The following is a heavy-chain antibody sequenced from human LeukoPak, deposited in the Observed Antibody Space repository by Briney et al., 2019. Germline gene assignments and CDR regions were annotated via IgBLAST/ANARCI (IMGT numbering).Heavy chain of an antibody. CDR1: GSTFSSYS. CDR3: ASSSYSGWYGFDY. V-gene: IGHV3-21*01. D-gene: IGHD6-19*01. Sequence: GGSLRLSCAASGSTFSSYSMNWVRPAPGEGPEGVSSISSSSSYIYYADSVKGRFTIPRDNAKNSLYLQVNSLRAEDTPVYYCASSSYSGWYGFDYWGQGTLVTVSS. CDR2: ISSSSSYI. J-gene: IGHJ4*02.